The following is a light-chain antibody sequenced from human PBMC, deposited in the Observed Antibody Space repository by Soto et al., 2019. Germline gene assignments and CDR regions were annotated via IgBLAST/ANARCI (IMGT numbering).Light chain of an antibody. CDR1: QTILYSSNNKNY. Sequence: DIVMTQSPDSLAVSLGERATINCKSSQTILYSSNNKNYLAWYQQRPGQPPKLLIYWASTRESGVPDRFSGSGSGTDFTLTISSLQAEDVAVYYCQQYHSSPLTFGPGNKVDIK. CDR2: WAS. J-gene: IGKJ3*01. V-gene: IGKV4-1*01. CDR3: QQYHSSPLT.